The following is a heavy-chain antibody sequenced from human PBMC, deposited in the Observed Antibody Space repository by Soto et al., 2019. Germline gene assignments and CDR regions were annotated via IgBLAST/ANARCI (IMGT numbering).Heavy chain of an antibody. CDR1: GLTFSRHW. D-gene: IGHD3-3*01. Sequence: PGGFLRLSCAASGLTFSRHWMSWVRQAPGMGLEWVANINQYGSEKYYVYSLKGRFTISRDNPKNSLFLQMNSLGDEDTAIYYFASRVPDVKYYGVFDYWGQGALVTVSS. V-gene: IGHV3-7*03. CDR3: ASRVPDVKYYGVFDY. J-gene: IGHJ4*02. CDR2: INQYGSEK.